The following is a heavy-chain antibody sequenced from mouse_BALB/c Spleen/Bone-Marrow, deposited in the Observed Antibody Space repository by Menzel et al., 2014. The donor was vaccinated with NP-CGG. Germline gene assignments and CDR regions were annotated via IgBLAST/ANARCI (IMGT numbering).Heavy chain of an antibody. V-gene: IGHV1-69*02. D-gene: IGHD2-4*01. CDR1: GYTFTSYW. CDR2: IDPSDSYT. CDR3: ARTYYDYDWFAY. Sequence: QVQLQQSGVEFVKPGASVKLSCKASGYTFTSYWMNWVRQRPGQGLEWIGEIDPSDSYTKYNQNFKGKATLTVDKSSSTADMQLSSLTSEDSAVYYCARTYYDYDWFAYWGQGTLVTVSA. J-gene: IGHJ3*01.